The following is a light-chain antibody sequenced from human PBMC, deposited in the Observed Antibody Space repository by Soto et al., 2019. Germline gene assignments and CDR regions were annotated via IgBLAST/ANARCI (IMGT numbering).Light chain of an antibody. Sequence: DIQMTQSPSSLSASVGDRVTITCRASQGISNSLAWYQQKPGKVPKLLIYAASTLQSGVPSRFSGSGSGTDFTLTITSLQPEDVATYYCQKYNRGPPGAAFSPGSKVEIK. CDR2: AAS. CDR1: QGISNS. J-gene: IGKJ1*01. CDR3: QKYNRGPPGAA. V-gene: IGKV1-27*01.